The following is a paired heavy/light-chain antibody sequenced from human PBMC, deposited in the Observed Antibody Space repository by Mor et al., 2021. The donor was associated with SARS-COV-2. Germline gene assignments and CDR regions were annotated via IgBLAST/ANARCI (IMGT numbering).Heavy chain of an antibody. V-gene: IGHV3-30*04. D-gene: IGHD2-2*01. J-gene: IGHJ6*02. CDR3: ARDLMVAPAATDDYYYYYGMDV. CDR1: GFTFSSYA. Sequence: QVQLLESGGGVVQPGRSLRLSCAASGFTFSSYAMHWVRQAPGKGLEWVAFISYDGNNKYYADSVKGRFTISRDNSKNTLYLQMNSLRAEDTAVYYCARDLMVAPAATDDYYYYYGMDVWGQGTTVTVSS. CDR2: ISYDGNNK.
Light chain of an antibody. V-gene: IGLV3-1*01. J-gene: IGLJ3*02. Sequence: SYELTQPPSVSVSPGQTASITCSGDKLGDKYACWYQQKPGQSPVLVIYQDNKRPSGIPERFSGSNSGNTATLTISGTQAMDEADYYCQAWDSSTPWVFGGGTKLTVL. CDR2: QDN. CDR1: KLGDKY. CDR3: QAWDSSTPWV.